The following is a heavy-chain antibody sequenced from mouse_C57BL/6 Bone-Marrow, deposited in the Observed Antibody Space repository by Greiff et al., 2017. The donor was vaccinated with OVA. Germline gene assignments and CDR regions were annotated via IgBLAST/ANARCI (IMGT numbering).Heavy chain of an antibody. CDR2: IYPGSGST. Sequence: QVQLQQPGAELVKPGASVKMSCKAAGYTFTSYWITWVKQRPGQGLEWIGDIYPGSGSTNYNEKFKSKATLTVDTSSSTAYMQLSSLTSEDSAVYYCAREGELGETFAYWGQGTLVTVSA. CDR3: AREGELGETFAY. CDR1: GYTFTSYW. V-gene: IGHV1-55*01. J-gene: IGHJ3*01. D-gene: IGHD4-1*01.